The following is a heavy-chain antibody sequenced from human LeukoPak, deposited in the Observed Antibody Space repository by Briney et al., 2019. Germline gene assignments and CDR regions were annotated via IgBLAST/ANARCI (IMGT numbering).Heavy chain of an antibody. CDR1: GYTFTSYG. D-gene: IGHD3-9*01. J-gene: IGHJ6*04. CDR3: ARDGEAYDILTGYPLHYGMDV. Sequence: ASVKVSCKASGYTFTSYGISWVRQAPGQGLEWMGWISAYNGNTNYAQKLRGRVTMTTDTSTSTAYMELRSLRSDDTAVYYCARDGEAYDILTGYPLHYGMDVWGKGTTVTVSS. CDR2: ISAYNGNT. V-gene: IGHV1-18*04.